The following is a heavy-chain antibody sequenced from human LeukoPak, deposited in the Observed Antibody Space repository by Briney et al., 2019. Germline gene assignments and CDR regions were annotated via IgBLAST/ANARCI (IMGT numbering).Heavy chain of an antibody. J-gene: IGHJ6*03. V-gene: IGHV3-23*01. CDR2: VSGTGTTT. CDR1: GFTFSTYA. D-gene: IGHD2/OR15-2a*01. Sequence: GGSLRLSCATSGFTFSTYAMNWVRQAPGKGLEWVSAVSGTGTTTFYADFVKGRFTFSRDNSKNTLYLQMNSLRAEDTAVYYCAKNLRLENNYYYYMDVWGKGTTVTVSS. CDR3: AKNLRLENNYYYYMDV.